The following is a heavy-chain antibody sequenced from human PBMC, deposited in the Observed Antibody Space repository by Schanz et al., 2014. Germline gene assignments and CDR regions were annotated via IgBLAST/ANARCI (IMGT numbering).Heavy chain of an antibody. CDR1: GFSFDDYT. Sequence: EVQLVESGGVVAQPGGSLRLSCAASGFSFDDYTMHWVRQAPGKGLEWVSLIDRDGGHTYYADSVKGRFTISRDNSKNSLYLQMNSLRVEDTAVYYCAREGNNWSLDYWGQGTLVTVSS. J-gene: IGHJ4*02. D-gene: IGHD1-1*01. CDR3: AREGNNWSLDY. CDR2: IDRDGGHT. V-gene: IGHV3-43*01.